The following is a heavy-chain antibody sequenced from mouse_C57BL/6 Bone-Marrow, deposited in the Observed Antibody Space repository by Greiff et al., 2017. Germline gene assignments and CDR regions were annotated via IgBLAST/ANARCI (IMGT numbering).Heavy chain of an antibody. CDR1: GFSLTSYA. D-gene: IGHD2-2*01. CDR3: ASLYYGYHWFAY. V-gene: IGHV2-9-1*01. J-gene: IGHJ3*01. Sequence: VQLKESGPGLVAPSQSLSITCTVSGFSLTSYAISWVRQPPGKGLEWLGVIWTGGGTNYNSALNSRLSIIKENPKSQVFLKMNSLQTDDTARYYWASLYYGYHWFAYWGQGTLVTVSA. CDR2: IWTGGGT.